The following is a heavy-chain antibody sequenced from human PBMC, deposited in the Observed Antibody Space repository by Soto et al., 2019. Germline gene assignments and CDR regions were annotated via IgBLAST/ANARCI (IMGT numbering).Heavy chain of an antibody. D-gene: IGHD6-13*01. Sequence: GGSLRLSCAASGFTFSSYSMNWVRQAPGKGLEWVSSISSSSSYIYYADSVKGRFTISRDNAKNSLYLQMNSLRAEDTAVYYCARVIQQLDYYMDVWGKGTTVTVSS. V-gene: IGHV3-21*01. CDR2: ISSSSSYI. J-gene: IGHJ6*03. CDR3: ARVIQQLDYYMDV. CDR1: GFTFSSYS.